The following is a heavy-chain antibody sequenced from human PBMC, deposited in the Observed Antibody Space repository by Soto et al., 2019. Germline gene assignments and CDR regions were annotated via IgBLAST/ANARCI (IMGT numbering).Heavy chain of an antibody. CDR2: IHHIGST. Sequence: HVQLQESGPGRVKPSGTLSLTCAVSAVSISSRNWWTCVRQSPGKGLEWIGEIHHIGSTNYNPSLHSRVTISVDNSKNQCSLKLTSVTAAATAVYYCARTSYYDSSGYYGMDVWGQGTTVTVSS. D-gene: IGHD3-22*01. J-gene: IGHJ6*02. CDR3: ARTSYYDSSGYYGMDV. CDR1: AVSISSRNW. V-gene: IGHV4-4*02.